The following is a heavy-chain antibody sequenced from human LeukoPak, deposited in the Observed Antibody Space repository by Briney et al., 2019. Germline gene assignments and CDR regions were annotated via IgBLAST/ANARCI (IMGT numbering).Heavy chain of an antibody. J-gene: IGHJ4*02. CDR3: AKVSDDYVWGSYRRFDY. V-gene: IGHV3-23*01. CDR2: IGGGGATT. CDR1: GVTFRSYA. Sequence: GGSLRLSCAASGVTFRSYAMSWVRQAPGKGLEWVSGIGGGGATTYYADSVKGRFTISRDNSKNTLNLQMNSLRDEDTAVYYCAKVSDDYVWGSYRRFDYWGQGILVTVSS. D-gene: IGHD3-16*02.